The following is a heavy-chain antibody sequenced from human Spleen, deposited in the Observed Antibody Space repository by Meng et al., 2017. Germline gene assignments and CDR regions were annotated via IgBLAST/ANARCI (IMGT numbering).Heavy chain of an antibody. D-gene: IGHD1-26*01. CDR2: ISGSGGSI. V-gene: IGHV3-23*01. J-gene: IGHJ6*02. CDR3: AKDVRGWDPYGMDV. Sequence: GESLKISCAASGFTFSSYAMSWVRQAPGKGLEWVSSISGSGGSIYYVDSVKGRFTISRDNSKNTLYLQMNSLRAEDSAVYYCAKDVRGWDPYGMDVWGQGTTVTVSS. CDR1: GFTFSSYA.